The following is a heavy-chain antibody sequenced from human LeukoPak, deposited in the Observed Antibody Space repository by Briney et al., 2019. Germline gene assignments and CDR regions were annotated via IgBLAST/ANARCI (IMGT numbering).Heavy chain of an antibody. Sequence: SETLSLTCTVSGGSISSSSYYWGWIRQPPGKGLEWIGSIYYSGSTYHNPSLKSRVTISVDTSKNQFSLKLSSVTAADTAVYYCAIYYDSSGSGVDYWGQGTLVTVSS. J-gene: IGHJ4*02. D-gene: IGHD3-22*01. CDR3: AIYYDSSGSGVDY. V-gene: IGHV4-39*07. CDR2: IYYSGST. CDR1: GGSISSSSYY.